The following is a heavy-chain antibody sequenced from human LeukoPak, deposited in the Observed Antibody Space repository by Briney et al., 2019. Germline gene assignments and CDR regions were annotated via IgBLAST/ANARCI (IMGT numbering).Heavy chain of an antibody. D-gene: IGHD3-10*01. CDR2: ISYDGSNK. CDR3: AKESITTSPGTYYYYYYGMDV. J-gene: IGHJ6*02. Sequence: GGSLRLSCAASGFTFSSHGMHWVRQAPGKGLEWVAVISYDGSNKYYADSVKGRFTISRDNSKNTLYLQMNSLRAEDTAVYYCAKESITTSPGTYYYYYYGMDVWGQGTTVTVSS. CDR1: GFTFSSHG. V-gene: IGHV3-30*18.